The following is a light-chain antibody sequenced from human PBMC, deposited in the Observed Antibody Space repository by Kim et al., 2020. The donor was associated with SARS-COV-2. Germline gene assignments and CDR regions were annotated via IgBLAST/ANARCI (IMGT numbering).Light chain of an antibody. CDR3: QQYYSYAGA. CDR1: QGISSY. CDR2: AAS. V-gene: IGKV1-8*01. Sequence: SASTGDRVTITCRANQGISSYLAWYQQKPGKAPKLLIYAASTLQSGVPSRFSGSGSGTDFTLTISCLRSEDFATYYCQQYYSYAGAFGQGTKLEI. J-gene: IGKJ2*01.